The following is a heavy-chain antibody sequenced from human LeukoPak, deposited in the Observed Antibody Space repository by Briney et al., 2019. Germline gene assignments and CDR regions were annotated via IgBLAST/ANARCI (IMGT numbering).Heavy chain of an antibody. D-gene: IGHD3-22*01. Sequence: ASVKVSCKASGGTFSSYAISWVRQAPGQGLEWMGGIIPIFGTANYAQKFQGRVTITADESTSTAYMELSSLRSEDTAVYYCARERWYNYDSSGYYPYYFDYWGQGTLVTVSS. V-gene: IGHV1-69*13. J-gene: IGHJ4*02. CDR3: ARERWYNYDSSGYYPYYFDY. CDR1: GGTFSSYA. CDR2: IIPIFGTA.